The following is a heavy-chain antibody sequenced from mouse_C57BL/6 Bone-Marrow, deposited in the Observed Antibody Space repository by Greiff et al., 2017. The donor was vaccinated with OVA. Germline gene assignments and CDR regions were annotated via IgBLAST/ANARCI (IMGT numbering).Heavy chain of an antibody. CDR2: ISNGGGST. V-gene: IGHV5-12*01. D-gene: IGHD1-1*01. J-gene: IGHJ3*01. CDR3: ARRDYYGRVAWFAY. Sequence: EVMLVESGGGLVQPGGSLKLSCAASGFTFSDYYMYWVRQTPEKRLEWVAYISNGGGSTYYPDTVKGRFTISRDNAKNTLYLQMSRLKSEDTAMYYCARRDYYGRVAWFAYWGQGTLVTVSA. CDR1: GFTFSDYY.